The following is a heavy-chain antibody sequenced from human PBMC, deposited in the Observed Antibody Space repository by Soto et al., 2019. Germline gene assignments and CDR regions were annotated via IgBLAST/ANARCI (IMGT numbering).Heavy chain of an antibody. Sequence: QVQLVESGGGVVQPGRSLSLSCEASEFTFSDYAMHWVRQAQGKGLEWVAVISDDGDKVFYADSMKDRLTISRDNSKSTLFLQLTSLGPEDTALYYCARAHYHDSSGPNGHAFDIWGQGTLVTVSS. CDR1: EFTFSDYA. CDR2: ISDDGDKV. D-gene: IGHD3-22*01. CDR3: ARAHYHDSSGPNGHAFDI. V-gene: IGHV3-30-3*01. J-gene: IGHJ3*02.